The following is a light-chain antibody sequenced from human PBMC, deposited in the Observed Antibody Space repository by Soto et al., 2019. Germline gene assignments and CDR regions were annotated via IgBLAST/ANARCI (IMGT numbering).Light chain of an antibody. J-gene: IGKJ5*01. Sequence: IVLTQSPATLSVSLEPRSTPSFRASQSVSNYLAWYQQKPGQAPRLLIYSAPIRATGIPDRFSGGGSGTDFTLTISRLQPEDFATYYCQQYDGTPLTFGRGTRLDIK. CDR2: SAP. CDR1: QSVSNY. V-gene: IGKV3-15*01. CDR3: QQYDGTPLT.